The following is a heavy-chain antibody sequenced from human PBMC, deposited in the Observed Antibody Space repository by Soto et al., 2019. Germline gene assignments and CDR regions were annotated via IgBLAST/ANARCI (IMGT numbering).Heavy chain of an antibody. CDR1: GFTFTSSA. D-gene: IGHD5-12*01. CDR3: ATPSRDGYNWDY. J-gene: IGHJ4*02. CDR2: IVVGSGNT. V-gene: IGHV1-58*01. Sequence: QMQLVQSGPEVKKPGTSVKVSCKASGFTFTSSAVQWVRQARGQRLEWIGWIVVGSGNTNSAQKFQERVTITRDMSTSTAYMELSSLRSEDTAVYYCATPSRDGYNWDYWGQGTLVTVSS.